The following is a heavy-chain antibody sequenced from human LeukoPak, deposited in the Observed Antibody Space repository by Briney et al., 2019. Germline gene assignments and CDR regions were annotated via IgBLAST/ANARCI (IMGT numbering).Heavy chain of an antibody. J-gene: IGHJ4*02. CDR3: ARDFLWLVDY. V-gene: IGHV3-21*01. CDR1: GFTFSSYS. Sequence: GGSLRLSCAASGFTFSSYSMNWVRQAPGKGLEWVSSIGSSSSYIYYADTVKGRFTISRDNSKSTLYLQMNSLRADDTAIYYCARDFLWLVDYWGQGTLVTVSS. CDR2: IGSSSSYI. D-gene: IGHD6-19*01.